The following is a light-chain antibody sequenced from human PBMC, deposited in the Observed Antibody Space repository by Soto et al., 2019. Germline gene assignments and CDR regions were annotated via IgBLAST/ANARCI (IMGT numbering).Light chain of an antibody. CDR3: QHYNSYSEA. CDR2: KAS. J-gene: IGKJ1*01. Sequence: TQSPAALSGSVGDRVTITCRASQTISSWLAWYQQKPGKAPKLLIYKASTLKSGVPSRFSGSGSGTEFTLTISSLQPDDFATYYCQHYNSYSEAFGQGTKVDIK. V-gene: IGKV1-5*03. CDR1: QTISSW.